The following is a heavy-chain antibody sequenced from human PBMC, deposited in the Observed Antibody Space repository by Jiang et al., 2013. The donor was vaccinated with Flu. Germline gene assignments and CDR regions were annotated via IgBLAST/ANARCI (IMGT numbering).Heavy chain of an antibody. V-gene: IGHV4-34*01. Sequence: LLKPSETLSLTCAVYGGSFSGYYWSWIRQPPGKGLEWIGEINHSGSTNYNPSLKSRVTISVDTSKNQFSLKLSSVTAADTAVYYCARGAICSGGSCYSDDKLPWFDPWGQGTLVTVSS. CDR2: INHSGST. D-gene: IGHD2-15*01. CDR1: GGSFSGYY. J-gene: IGHJ5*02. CDR3: ARGAICSGGSCYSDDKLPWFDP.